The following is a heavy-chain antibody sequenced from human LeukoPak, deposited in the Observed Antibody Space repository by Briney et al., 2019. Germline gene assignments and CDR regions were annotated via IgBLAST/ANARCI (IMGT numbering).Heavy chain of an antibody. D-gene: IGHD1-1*01. Sequence: PGGSLRLSCAASGFTFSTYGTSWVRQAPGKGLEWVSGISGSGGSTYYADSVKGRFTISRDNSKNTLYLQMNSLRAEDTAVYYCARVGGTGKRDFDYWGQGTLVTVSS. CDR3: ARVGGTGKRDFDY. V-gene: IGHV3-23*01. CDR1: GFTFSTYG. CDR2: ISGSGGST. J-gene: IGHJ4*02.